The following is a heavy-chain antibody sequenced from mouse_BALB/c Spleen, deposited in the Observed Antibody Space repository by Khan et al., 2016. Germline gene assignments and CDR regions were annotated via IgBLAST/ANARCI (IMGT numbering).Heavy chain of an antibody. J-gene: IGHJ4*01. Sequence: VQLQESGAELAKPGASVKMSCKASGHTFTSYWMHWVKQRSGQGLEWIGYFNSSTGYTEYNQKFKDKATLTADKSSITAYMQLSSLTSEDSAVYYCAIYYGNYYAMDYWGQGTSVTVSS. CDR2: FNSSTGYT. CDR1: GHTFTSYW. CDR3: AIYYGNYYAMDY. V-gene: IGHV1-7*01. D-gene: IGHD2-1*01.